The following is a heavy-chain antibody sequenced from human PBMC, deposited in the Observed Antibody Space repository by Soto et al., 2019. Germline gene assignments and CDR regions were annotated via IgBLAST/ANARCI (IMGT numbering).Heavy chain of an antibody. Sequence: PGGSLRLSCVASGFIVAGNHLSWVRQTPGKGLEWVAYLYDGGVQYYADSVKGRVTISRDSSTNTLFLQMNSLRADDTGRYYCARLLGRTNGDYFDSWGRGTLVTVSS. CDR3: ARLLGRTNGDYFDS. V-gene: IGHV3-66*04. D-gene: IGHD2-8*01. CDR1: GFIVAGNH. CDR2: LYDGGVQ. J-gene: IGHJ4*02.